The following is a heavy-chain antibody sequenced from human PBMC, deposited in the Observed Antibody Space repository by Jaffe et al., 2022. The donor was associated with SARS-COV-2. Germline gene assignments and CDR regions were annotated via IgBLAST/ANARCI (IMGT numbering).Heavy chain of an antibody. CDR3: AKDRISRGVYYYGLDV. J-gene: IGHJ6*02. CDR2: TGGGAERS. CDR1: GFNFNNFA. V-gene: IGHV3-23*01. D-gene: IGHD6-25*01. Sequence: EVQLLESGGGLVQPGGSLRLSCTATGFNFNNFAMTWVRQTPGKGLEWVSGTGGGAERSYYADSVRGRFTISRDNSKNTLYLQMDSLRVEDTAVYYCAKDRISRGVYYYGLDVWGQGTTVTVSS.